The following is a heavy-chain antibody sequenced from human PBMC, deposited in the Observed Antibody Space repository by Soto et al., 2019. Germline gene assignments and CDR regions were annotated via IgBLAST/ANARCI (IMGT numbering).Heavy chain of an antibody. J-gene: IGHJ4*02. D-gene: IGHD3-22*01. Sequence: ASVKVSCKTSGYTFTSYAIHWVRQAPGQRLEWMGWINAGNAKTKYSQKFQGRITITRDTSANTAYMEMSSLRSEDTAVYYCARATDSSGYPNPIDYWGQGTLVTVSS. CDR2: INAGNAKT. CDR3: ARATDSSGYPNPIDY. CDR1: GYTFTSYA. V-gene: IGHV1-3*01.